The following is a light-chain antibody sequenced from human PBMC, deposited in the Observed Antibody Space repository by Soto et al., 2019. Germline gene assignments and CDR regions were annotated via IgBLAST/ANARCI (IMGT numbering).Light chain of an antibody. V-gene: IGKV1-12*01. CDR2: AVS. Sequence: DIQMTQSPSSVSASVGDRVTITCRASQGVSGWLAWYQQRPGKAPELLIYAVSNLQSGVPSGFSGSGSGTDFTLTISSLQPEDFATYYCQQANGFPVTFGGGTRVEMK. J-gene: IGKJ4*01. CDR1: QGVSGW. CDR3: QQANGFPVT.